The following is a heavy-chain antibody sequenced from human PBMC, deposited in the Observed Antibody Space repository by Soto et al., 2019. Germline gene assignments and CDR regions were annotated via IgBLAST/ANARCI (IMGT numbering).Heavy chain of an antibody. CDR1: GGSFSGYY. V-gene: IGHV4-34*01. Sequence: QVQLQQWGAGLLKPSETLSLTCAVYGGSFSGYYWSWIRQPPGKGLEWIGEINHSGSTNYNPSLKSRVTISVGTSTNQFSQRRRSGTAADTSLYYCANGRGPSLGFGGRNGMDVWGQGTTVTVSS. D-gene: IGHD3-10*01. CDR3: ANGRGPSLGFGGRNGMDV. CDR2: INHSGST. J-gene: IGHJ6*02.